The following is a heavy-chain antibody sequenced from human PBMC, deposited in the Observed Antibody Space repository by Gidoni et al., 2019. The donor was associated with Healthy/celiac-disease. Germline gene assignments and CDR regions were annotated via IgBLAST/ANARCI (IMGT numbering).Heavy chain of an antibody. D-gene: IGHD1-26*01. J-gene: IGHJ6*02. CDR3: ARYQRREPGYYYYGMDV. Sequence: QVQLQESGPGLVKPSETLSLTCRVSVGSISSYYRSWIRQPPGKGLAWIRYIYYSGSPNYNPSRKSRVTISVDTSKNQFSLKLSSVTAADTAVYYCARYQRREPGYYYYGMDVWGQGTTVTVSS. V-gene: IGHV4-59*01. CDR1: VGSISSYY. CDR2: IYYSGSP.